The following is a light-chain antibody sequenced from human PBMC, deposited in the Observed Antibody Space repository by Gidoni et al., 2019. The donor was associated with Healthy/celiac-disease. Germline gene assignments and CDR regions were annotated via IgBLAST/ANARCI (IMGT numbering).Light chain of an antibody. V-gene: IGLV2-14*01. J-gene: IGLJ2*01. Sequence: QAALTPPASVSGTPGQSITISCTGTSRDVGGYNYVSWYQHPPGKAPKLRIYEVSNRPSGVSNRFSGSKSGNTASLTISGLQADDEADYYCSSYTSSSTLGVFGGLTQLTVL. CDR2: EVS. CDR1: SRDVGGYNY. CDR3: SSYTSSSTLGV.